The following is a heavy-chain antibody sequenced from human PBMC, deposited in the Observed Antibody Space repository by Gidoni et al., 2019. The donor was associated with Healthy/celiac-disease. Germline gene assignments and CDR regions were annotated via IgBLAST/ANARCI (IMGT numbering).Heavy chain of an antibody. Sequence: QVQLQQWGAGLLKPSETLSLTCAVYGGSFSGYYWSWIRQPPGKGLEWIGEINHSGSTNYNPSLKRRVTISVDTSKNQFSLKLSSVTAADTAVYYCARRGTLRFLEWLSHVSAFDIWGQGTMVTVSS. CDR1: GGSFSGYY. CDR2: INHSGST. J-gene: IGHJ3*02. CDR3: ARRGTLRFLEWLSHVSAFDI. V-gene: IGHV4-34*01. D-gene: IGHD3-3*01.